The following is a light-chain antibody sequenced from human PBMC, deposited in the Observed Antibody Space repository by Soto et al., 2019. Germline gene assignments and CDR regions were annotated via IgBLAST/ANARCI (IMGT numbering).Light chain of an antibody. V-gene: IGLV2-11*01. CDR1: SSDVGAYNY. CDR3: CSYAGSYTYV. J-gene: IGLJ1*01. Sequence: QSALTQPRSVSGSPGQSVTISCTGTSSDVGAYNYVSWYQQHPGKAPKLMIYDVNNRPSGVPDRFSGSKSGNTASLTISGLQAEDEADYYCCSYAGSYTYVFGTGTKLTVL. CDR2: DVN.